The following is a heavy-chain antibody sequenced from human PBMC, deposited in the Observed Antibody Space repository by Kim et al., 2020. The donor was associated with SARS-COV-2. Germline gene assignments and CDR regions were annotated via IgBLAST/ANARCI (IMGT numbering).Heavy chain of an antibody. V-gene: IGHV4-31*02. J-gene: IGHJ5*02. CDR3: AREAEGWFDP. Sequence: GRTSYNPSPKSRVTIAVDTSKNQFSLKLSSVAAADTAVYYCAREAEGWFDPWGQGTLVTVSS. CDR2: GRT. D-gene: IGHD6-25*01.